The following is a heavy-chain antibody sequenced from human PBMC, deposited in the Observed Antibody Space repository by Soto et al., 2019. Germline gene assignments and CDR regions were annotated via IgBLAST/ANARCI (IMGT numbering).Heavy chain of an antibody. CDR2: ISYDGSNK. D-gene: IGHD6-13*01. Sequence: GGSLRLSCAASGFTFSSYAMHWVRQAPGKGLEWVAVISYDGSNKYYADSVKGRFTISRDNSKNTLYLQMNSLRAEDTAVYYCARDTGRGSSWYSGWFDPWGQGTLVTVS. CDR3: ARDTGRGSSWYSGWFDP. V-gene: IGHV3-30-3*01. J-gene: IGHJ5*02. CDR1: GFTFSSYA.